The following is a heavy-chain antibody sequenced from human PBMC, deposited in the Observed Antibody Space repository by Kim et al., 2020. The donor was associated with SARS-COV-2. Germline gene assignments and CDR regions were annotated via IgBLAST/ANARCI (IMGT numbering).Heavy chain of an antibody. J-gene: IGHJ6*02. V-gene: IGHV4-34*01. D-gene: IGHD4-17*01. CDR1: GGSFSGYY. CDR3: ARGRRTTVTTGPPYYYYYGMDV. Sequence: PSETLSLTCAVYGGSFSGYYWSWIRQPPGKGLEWIGEINHSGSTNYNPSLKSRVTISVDTSKNQFSLKLSSVTAADTAVYYCARGRRTTVTTGPPYYYYYGMDVWGQGTTVTVSS. CDR2: INHSGST.